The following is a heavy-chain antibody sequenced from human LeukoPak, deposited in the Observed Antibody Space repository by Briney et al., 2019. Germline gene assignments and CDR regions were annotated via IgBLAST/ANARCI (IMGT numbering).Heavy chain of an antibody. V-gene: IGHV3-11*06. CDR1: GFTFSDYY. CDR2: ISSTSTCT. J-gene: IGHJ4*02. D-gene: IGHD2-2*01. Sequence: GGSLRLSCAASGFTFSDYYMSWIRQTPGKGLEWVSYISSTSTCTNYADSVKGRLTISRDNAKNTLFLQMNSLRVEDTAVYYCARELVVRAGDYFDYWGQGNLVTVSP. CDR3: ARELVVRAGDYFDY.